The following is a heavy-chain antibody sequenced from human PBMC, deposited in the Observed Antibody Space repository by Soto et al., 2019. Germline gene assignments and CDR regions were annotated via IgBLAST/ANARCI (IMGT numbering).Heavy chain of an antibody. V-gene: IGHV1-69*11. CDR3: ARGNHRWLQLWYFDI. D-gene: IGHD5-12*01. J-gene: IGHJ2*01. CDR1: GGTFSNYP. Sequence: QVQLVQSGAEVKKPGSSVKVSCKASGGTFSNYPISWVRQAPGQGLEWMGGIIPILGTGNYAQKLQGRVTITADESTSTAYMELSSLRSEDTAVYYCARGNHRWLQLWYFDIWGRGTLVTVSS. CDR2: IIPILGTG.